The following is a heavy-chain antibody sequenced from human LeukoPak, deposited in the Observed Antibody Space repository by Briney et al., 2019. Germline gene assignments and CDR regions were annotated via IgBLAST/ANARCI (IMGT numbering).Heavy chain of an antibody. D-gene: IGHD2-15*01. V-gene: IGHV3-7*01. CDR1: GFTFSSYW. CDR2: IKEDGSEK. CDR3: ASGVVVVAPDTFDI. Sequence: GGSQRLSCAASGFTFSSYWMSWVRQAPGKGLEWVANIKEDGSEKYYVDSVKGRFTISRDNAKNSLYLQMNSLRAEDTAVYYCASGVVVVAPDTFDIWGQGTMVTVSS. J-gene: IGHJ3*02.